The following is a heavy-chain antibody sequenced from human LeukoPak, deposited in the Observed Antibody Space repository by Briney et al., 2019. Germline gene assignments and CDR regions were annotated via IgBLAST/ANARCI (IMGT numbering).Heavy chain of an antibody. Sequence: GSSVKVSCKASGGTFSSYAISWVRQAPGQGLGWMGIINPSGGSTNYAQNFQGRVTVTSDTSTSTIYMELSSLRSADTAFYYCARDLKWSIDYWGQGTLVTVSS. D-gene: IGHD3-3*01. CDR2: INPSGGST. V-gene: IGHV1-46*01. CDR1: GGTFSSYA. CDR3: ARDLKWSIDY. J-gene: IGHJ4*02.